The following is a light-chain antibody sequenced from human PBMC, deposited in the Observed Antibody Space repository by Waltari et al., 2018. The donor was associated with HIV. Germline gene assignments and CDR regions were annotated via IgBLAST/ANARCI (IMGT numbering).Light chain of an antibody. CDR3: FSYAGNNYLL. V-gene: IGLV2-8*01. CDR1: SSDIGLYNF. J-gene: IGLJ2*01. CDR2: EVS. Sequence: QSALTQPPSASGSPGQSVTISCAGTSSDIGLYNFVSWYQHHPGKAPKLMISEVSRRPSGFPDRFSGSKSGNPASLTVSGLQAEYEAAYYCFSYAGNNYLLFGGGTKLTVL.